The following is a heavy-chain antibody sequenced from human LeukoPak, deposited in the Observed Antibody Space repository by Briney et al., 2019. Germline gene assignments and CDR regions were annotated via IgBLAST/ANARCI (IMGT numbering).Heavy chain of an antibody. CDR3: ARDYRSTFDY. Sequence: GGSLRLSCAASGFTLGNYVMSWVREAPGKGLKWVSSIHYIGDSTYYADSVKGRFTISRDDSKSTLFLEMNRLRAEDTAVYYCARDYRSTFDYWGQGTLVTVSS. V-gene: IGHV3-23*01. CDR2: IHYIGDST. J-gene: IGHJ4*02. D-gene: IGHD4-11*01. CDR1: GFTLGNYV.